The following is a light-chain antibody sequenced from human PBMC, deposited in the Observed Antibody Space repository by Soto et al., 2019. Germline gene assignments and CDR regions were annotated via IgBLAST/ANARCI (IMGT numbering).Light chain of an antibody. Sequence: IEMTQSPATLSVPPGDTATLSCRASQSVSSNVAWYQRRPGQAPRLLIYGASTRATGIPARFSGSGSGTHFTLTISSLQSEDFALCYCQQYNNWPPWTFGQGTKVEIK. J-gene: IGKJ1*01. CDR1: QSVSSN. CDR3: QQYNNWPPWT. CDR2: GAS. V-gene: IGKV3-15*01.